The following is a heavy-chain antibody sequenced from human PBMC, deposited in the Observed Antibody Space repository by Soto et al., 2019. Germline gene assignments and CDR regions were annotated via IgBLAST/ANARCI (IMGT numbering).Heavy chain of an antibody. D-gene: IGHD5-12*01. V-gene: IGHV3-64*01. CDR1: GFTFSSYA. CDR2: ISSNGGST. CDR3: ARDRGYSGYARSFDI. Sequence: GGSLRLSCAASGFTFSSYAMHWVRQAPGKGLEYVSAISSNGGSTYYANSVKGRFTISRDNSKNTLYLQMGSLRAEDMAVYYCARDRGYSGYARSFDIWGQGTMVTVSS. J-gene: IGHJ3*02.